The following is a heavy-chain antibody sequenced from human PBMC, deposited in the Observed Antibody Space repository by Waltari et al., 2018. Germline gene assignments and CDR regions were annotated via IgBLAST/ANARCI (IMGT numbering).Heavy chain of an antibody. J-gene: IGHJ4*02. Sequence: EVLLVESGGDLVQPGGSLRLSCATSGISFSQYWMSWVRQSPGRGVEWVATIKHDGTDKYYVDSVKGRVTVSRDNAKSSLYLQMNSLRVEDTAIYYCARDQADGTIAYFEYWGQGTLVTVSS. D-gene: IGHD6-13*01. V-gene: IGHV3-7*01. CDR3: ARDQADGTIAYFEY. CDR2: IKHDGTDK. CDR1: GISFSQYW.